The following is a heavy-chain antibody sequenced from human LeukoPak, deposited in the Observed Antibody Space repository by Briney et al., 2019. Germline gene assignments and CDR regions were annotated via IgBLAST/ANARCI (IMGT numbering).Heavy chain of an antibody. V-gene: IGHV4-34*01. CDR3: ARARDGGYYFDY. D-gene: IGHD6-13*01. J-gene: IGHJ4*02. CDR2: INHSGST. Sequence: SETLSLTCAVYGGSFSGYYWSWIRQPPGKGLEWIGEINHSGSTNYNPSLKSRVTISVDTSKNQFSLKLSSVTAADTAVYYCARARDGGYYFDYWGQGTLVTVSS. CDR1: GGSFSGYY.